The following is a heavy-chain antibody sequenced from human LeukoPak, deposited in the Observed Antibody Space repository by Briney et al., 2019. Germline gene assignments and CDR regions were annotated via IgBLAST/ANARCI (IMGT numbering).Heavy chain of an antibody. CDR3: AREDGDAFDI. CDR2: IGSSGGSR. CDR1: GFTFSSYE. D-gene: IGHD5-24*01. Sequence: PGGSLRLSCAASGFTFSSYEMDWVRRAPGKGLEWVSYIGSSGGSRYYADSVKGRFTSSRDNAKNSLYLQMNSPRVEDTAVYYCAREDGDAFDIWGQGTVVSVSS. J-gene: IGHJ3*02. V-gene: IGHV3-48*03.